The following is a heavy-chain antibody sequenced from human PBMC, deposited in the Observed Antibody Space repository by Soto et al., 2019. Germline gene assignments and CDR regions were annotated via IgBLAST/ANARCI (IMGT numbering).Heavy chain of an antibody. J-gene: IGHJ5*02. CDR2: ISGSGAST. CDR3: AKNQGVELVPLATVDWFDP. V-gene: IGHV3-23*01. D-gene: IGHD1-26*01. Sequence: GGSLRLSCVASGFTFNEYTLAWVRQAPGKGLEWVSAISGSGASTYDADSVKGRFTISRDNSKSTVYLELNNLSAEDTAVYHCAKNQGVELVPLATVDWFDPWGQGSVVTVSS. CDR1: GFTFNEYT.